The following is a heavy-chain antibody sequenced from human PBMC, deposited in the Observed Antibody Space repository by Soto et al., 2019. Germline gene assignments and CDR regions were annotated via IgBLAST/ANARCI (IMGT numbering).Heavy chain of an antibody. CDR2: ISDDGSTT. Sequence: PGGSLRLSCEVSGVTFSAYGMHWVRQVPGKGLIWVSRISDDGSTTTYADSVKGRFTISRDNAKNTLYLQMNSLRADDTGLYYCTRGPRVSSTGTGAHWGQGTLVTVSS. D-gene: IGHD1-1*01. V-gene: IGHV3-74*01. CDR3: TRGPRVSSTGTGAH. J-gene: IGHJ4*02. CDR1: GVTFSAYG.